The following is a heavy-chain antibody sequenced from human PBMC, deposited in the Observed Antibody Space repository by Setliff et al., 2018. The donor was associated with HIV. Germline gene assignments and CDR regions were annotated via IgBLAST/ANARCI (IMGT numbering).Heavy chain of an antibody. CDR1: GFTFNTYA. Sequence: PGGSLRLSCAASGFTFNTYAMSWVRQAPGKGLEWVSVISGSGGSTFYADSVKGRFTISRDNSKNTLYLLMNGLRVEDTAVYYCAKADDGAAAGPAPWGHGTLVTVSS. J-gene: IGHJ5*02. D-gene: IGHD6-13*01. CDR3: AKADDGAAAGPAP. CDR2: ISGSGGST. V-gene: IGHV3-23*01.